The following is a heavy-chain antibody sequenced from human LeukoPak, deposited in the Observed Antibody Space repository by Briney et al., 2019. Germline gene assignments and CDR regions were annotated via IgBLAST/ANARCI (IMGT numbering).Heavy chain of an antibody. J-gene: IGHJ5*02. CDR3: AREIATHVDIVATIRGWFDP. V-gene: IGHV4-61*02. CDR1: GGSISSGSYY. CDR2: IYTSGST. D-gene: IGHD5-12*01. Sequence: PSETLSLTCTVSGGSISSGSYYWSWIRQPAGKGLEWIGRIYTSGSTNYNPSLKSRVTISVDTSKNQFSLKLSSVTAADTAVYYCAREIATHVDIVATIRGWFDPWGQGTLATVSS.